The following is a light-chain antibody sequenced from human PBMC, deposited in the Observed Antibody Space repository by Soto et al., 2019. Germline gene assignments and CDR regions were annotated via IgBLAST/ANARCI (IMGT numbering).Light chain of an antibody. V-gene: IGKV1-27*01. CDR3: QKYNSAPPT. Sequence: DIQMTQSPSSLSASVGDRVTITCRASQGISNYLAWYQQKPGKVPKVLIYVASTLQSGVPSRFSGSGSGTDFTLTISSLQPEDVATYYCQKYNSAPPTFGQGTKVDIK. J-gene: IGKJ1*01. CDR2: VAS. CDR1: QGISNY.